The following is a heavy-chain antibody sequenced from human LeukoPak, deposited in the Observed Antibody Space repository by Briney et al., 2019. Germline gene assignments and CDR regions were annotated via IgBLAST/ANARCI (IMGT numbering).Heavy chain of an antibody. V-gene: IGHV4-59*01. D-gene: IGHD5-12*01. J-gene: IGHJ4*02. Sequence: SETLSLTCTVSGGSISSYYWSWIRQPPGKGLEWIGYIYYSGSTNYYPSLKSRVAISVDTSKTQFSLKLSSVTAADAAVYYCARGNSGYDLDYWGQGTLVTVSS. CDR3: ARGNSGYDLDY. CDR2: IYYSGST. CDR1: GGSISSYY.